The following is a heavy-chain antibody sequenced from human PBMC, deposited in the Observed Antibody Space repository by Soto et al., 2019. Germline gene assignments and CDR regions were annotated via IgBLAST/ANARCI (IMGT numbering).Heavy chain of an antibody. CDR1: GDSVSSNSSA. CDR2: TYYRSKWYN. Sequence: PSQTRSLTCYSSGDSVSSNSSAWNCISQSPSRGLEWLGRTYYRSKWYNDYAVSVKSRITINPDTSKNQFSLQLNSVTPEDTAVYYCARDPHHCSSTSCYTRYYYGMDVWGQGTTVTVSS. D-gene: IGHD2-2*02. J-gene: IGHJ6*02. CDR3: ARDPHHCSSTSCYTRYYYGMDV. V-gene: IGHV6-1*01.